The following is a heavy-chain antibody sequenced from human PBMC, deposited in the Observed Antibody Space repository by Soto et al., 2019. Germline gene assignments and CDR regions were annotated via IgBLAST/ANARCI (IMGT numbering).Heavy chain of an antibody. J-gene: IGHJ6*02. CDR3: AKGLYVTSYGMDV. CDR1: GYKFSNFW. V-gene: IGHV5-51*01. Sequence: PGESLKISCQGFGYKFSNFWIAWVRQMPGKGLEWMGIIYPSDSDTRYSPSFQGQVTISVDKSITTAYLQWSRLEASDTAIYYWAKGLYVTSYGMDVWGQGTTVTVSS. D-gene: IGHD2-21*02. CDR2: IYPSDSDT.